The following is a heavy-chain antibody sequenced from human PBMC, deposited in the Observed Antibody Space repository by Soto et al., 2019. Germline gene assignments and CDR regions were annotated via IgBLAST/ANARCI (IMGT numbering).Heavy chain of an antibody. D-gene: IGHD2-15*01. CDR3: AKGQGWSYYYDS. J-gene: IGHJ4*02. Sequence: EVQLLESGGGLVQPGGSLRLSCAASGFTFSSYAMSWVRLAPGKGLEWFSPIGGSGGTYYADSVKGRFTISRDNSKNMLYLHPNSLRAEDTAMYYCAKGQGWSYYYDSWGQGTLVTVSS. V-gene: IGHV3-23*01. CDR2: IGGSGGT. CDR1: GFTFSSYA.